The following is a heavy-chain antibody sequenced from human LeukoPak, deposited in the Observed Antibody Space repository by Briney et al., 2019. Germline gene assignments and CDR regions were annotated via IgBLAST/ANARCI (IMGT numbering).Heavy chain of an antibody. Sequence: GGSLRLSCAAFDFTFSNCTMSWVRRSPGKGPEWVSGTSGSGGSTYYADSVKGRFTISRDNSKNTLYLQMNSLRAEDTAVYYCAKYYDSSGYYYPAGPIDYWGQGTLVTVSS. CDR1: DFTFSNCT. D-gene: IGHD3-22*01. CDR2: TSGSGGST. CDR3: AKYYDSSGYYYPAGPIDY. J-gene: IGHJ4*02. V-gene: IGHV3-23*01.